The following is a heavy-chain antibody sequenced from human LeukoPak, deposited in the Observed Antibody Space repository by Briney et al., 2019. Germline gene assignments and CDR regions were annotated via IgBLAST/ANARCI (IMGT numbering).Heavy chain of an antibody. CDR2: ISYDGSNK. CDR3: ARSGQYSSGWSDY. Sequence: GSLRLPWSAPGINFSSLAIHRVRQAPGQGPEGVAVISYDGSNKYYADSVKGRFTISRDNSKNTLYLQMNSLRAEDTAVYYCARSGQYSSGWSDYWGQGTLVTVSS. V-gene: IGHV3-30*04. D-gene: IGHD6-19*01. J-gene: IGHJ4*02. CDR1: GINFSSLA.